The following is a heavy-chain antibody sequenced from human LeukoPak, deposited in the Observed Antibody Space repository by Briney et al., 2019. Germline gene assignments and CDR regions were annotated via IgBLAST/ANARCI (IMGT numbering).Heavy chain of an antibody. V-gene: IGHV3-53*01. CDR3: ARGSGSGWPLDR. D-gene: IGHD6-19*01. Sequence: GGSLRLSCAASGVIVSRNFMSRVRQAPGKGLQWVAIMYAGGTTDYSDSVRGRFHISRDSSNNTLSLQINSLRAEDTAVYYCARGSGSGWPLDRWGQGALVTVSS. J-gene: IGHJ5*02. CDR1: GVIVSRNF. CDR2: MYAGGTT.